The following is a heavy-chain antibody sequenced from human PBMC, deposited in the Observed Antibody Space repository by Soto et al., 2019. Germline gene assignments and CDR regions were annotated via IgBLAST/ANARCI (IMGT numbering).Heavy chain of an antibody. CDR3: ARPFSSGWYGDFDF. V-gene: IGHV3-30-3*01. CDR1: GFAFSSYA. J-gene: IGHJ4*02. D-gene: IGHD6-19*01. Sequence: QVQLVESGGGVVQPGRSLRLSCAASGFAFSSYAMHWVRRAPGKGLEWVAVISYDASNKYYADSVKGRFTIPRDNSKKTMYLQMSSLRAEDTAVYYCARPFSSGWYGDFDFWGQGTLVAVSS. CDR2: ISYDASNK.